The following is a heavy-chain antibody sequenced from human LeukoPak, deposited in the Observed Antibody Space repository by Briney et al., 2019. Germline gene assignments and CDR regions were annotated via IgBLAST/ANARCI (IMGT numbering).Heavy chain of an antibody. CDR1: GYTFTSYD. V-gene: IGHV1-18*01. CDR2: ISPYNANA. J-gene: IGHJ4*02. Sequence: GASVKVSCKASGYTFTSYDIIWVRQAPGQGLKWMGWISPYNANAIYAQNLQGRVTMTTDPSTSTAYMELRSLRSDDTAVYYCARDSPVGAIDYWGQGTLVTVSS. CDR3: ARDSPVGAIDY. D-gene: IGHD1-26*01.